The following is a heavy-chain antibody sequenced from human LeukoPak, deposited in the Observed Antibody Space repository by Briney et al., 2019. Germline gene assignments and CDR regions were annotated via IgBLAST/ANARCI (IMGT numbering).Heavy chain of an antibody. J-gene: IGHJ4*02. CDR1: GYTFTSYG. CDR2: ISAYNGNT. CDR3: ARDTFTPRSGSSLQDY. Sequence: ASVKVSCKASGYTFTSYGISWVRQAPGQGLEWMGWISAYNGNTNYAQKLQGRVTMTTDTSTSTAYMELRSLRSDDTAVYYCARDTFTPRSGSSLQDYWGQGTLVTVSS. D-gene: IGHD1-26*01. V-gene: IGHV1-18*01.